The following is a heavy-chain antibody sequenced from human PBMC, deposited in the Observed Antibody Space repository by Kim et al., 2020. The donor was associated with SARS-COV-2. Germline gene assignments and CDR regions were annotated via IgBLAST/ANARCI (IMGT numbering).Heavy chain of an antibody. D-gene: IGHD3-10*01. V-gene: IGHV4-4*02. CDR3: ARGNYYGSGSYDY. Sequence: PSLKSRVTISVDKSKNQFSLKLSSVTAADTAVYYCARGNYYGSGSYDYWGQGTLVTVSS. J-gene: IGHJ4*02.